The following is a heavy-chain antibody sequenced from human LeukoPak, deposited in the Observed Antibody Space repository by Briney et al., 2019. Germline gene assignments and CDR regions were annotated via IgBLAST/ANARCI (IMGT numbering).Heavy chain of an antibody. CDR3: ARDWDPYNRNDARDFDY. Sequence: SVKVSCKASGGTFSSYAISWVRPAPGQGLEWMGRIIPILGIANYAQKFQGRVTITADKSTSTAYMELSSLRSEDTAVYYCARDWDPYNRNDARDFDYWGQGTLVTVSS. CDR2: IIPILGIA. J-gene: IGHJ4*02. CDR1: GGTFSSYA. D-gene: IGHD1-20*01. V-gene: IGHV1-69*04.